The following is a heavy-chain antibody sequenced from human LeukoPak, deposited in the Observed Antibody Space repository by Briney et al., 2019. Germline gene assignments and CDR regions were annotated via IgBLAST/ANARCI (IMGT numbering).Heavy chain of an antibody. Sequence: GGSLRLSCAASGFAFSNYSMNRVRQAPGKGLEWVSSISRSSSYIYYGDSVKGRFTISRDNAKNSVYLQMNSLRAEDTAVYHCARDAFNGDYVGYYDPWGQGTLVTVSS. CDR2: ISRSSSYI. D-gene: IGHD4-17*01. CDR1: GFAFSNYS. J-gene: IGHJ5*02. V-gene: IGHV3-21*06. CDR3: ARDAFNGDYVGYYDP.